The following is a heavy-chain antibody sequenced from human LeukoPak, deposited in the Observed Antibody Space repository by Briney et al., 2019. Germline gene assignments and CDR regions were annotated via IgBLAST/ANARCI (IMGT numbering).Heavy chain of an antibody. CDR3: AREYRAAAGPPDAFDI. V-gene: IGHV1-2*02. J-gene: IGHJ3*02. D-gene: IGHD6-13*01. CDR2: INPNSGGT. Sequence: PGASVKVSCKASGYTFTGYYMHWVRQAPGQGLEWMGWINPNSGGTNYAQKFQGRVTMTRDTSISTAYMELSRLRSDDTAVYYCAREYRAAAGPPDAFDIWGQGTMVTVSS. CDR1: GYTFTGYY.